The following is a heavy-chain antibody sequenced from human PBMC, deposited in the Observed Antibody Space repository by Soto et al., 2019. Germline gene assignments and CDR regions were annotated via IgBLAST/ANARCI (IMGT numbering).Heavy chain of an antibody. Sequence: GGSLRLSCAASGFSFAGYALTWVRLAPGKGLEWVASISGGGGSTYYADSVKGRFSISRDNSNRMVYLQMGSLTAGDTAVYYCAKTETFNGYYNAFDYWGQGTRVTVSS. CDR3: AKTETFNGYYNAFDY. CDR1: GFSFAGYA. D-gene: IGHD3-9*01. CDR2: ISGGGGST. V-gene: IGHV3-23*01. J-gene: IGHJ4*02.